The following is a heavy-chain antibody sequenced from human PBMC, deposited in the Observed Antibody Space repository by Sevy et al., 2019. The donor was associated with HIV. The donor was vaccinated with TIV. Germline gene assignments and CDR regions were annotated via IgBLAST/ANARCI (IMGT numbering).Heavy chain of an antibody. Sequence: GGSLRLSCTASGFTFGDYAMSWFRQAPGKGLEWVGFIRSKAYGGTTEYAASVKGRFTISRDDSKSIAYLQMNSLKTEDTALYYCSRVQGTISPYNYFGMDVWGQGTTVTVSS. CDR1: GFTFGDYA. CDR2: IRSKAYGGTT. D-gene: IGHD3-3*01. V-gene: IGHV3-49*03. J-gene: IGHJ6*02. CDR3: SRVQGTISPYNYFGMDV.